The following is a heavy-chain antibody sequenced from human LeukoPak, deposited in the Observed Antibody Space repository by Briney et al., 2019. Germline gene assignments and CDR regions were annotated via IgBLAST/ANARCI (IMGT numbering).Heavy chain of an antibody. CDR1: GYTFTSYG. CDR3: ARVNLGYSGSYGRLENDAFDI. CDR2: ISAYNGNT. D-gene: IGHD1-26*01. Sequence: ASVKVSCKASGYTFTSYGISWVRQAPGQGLEWMGWISAYNGNTNYAQKLQGRVTMTTDTSTSTAYMELRSLRSDDTAVYYCARVNLGYSGSYGRLENDAFDIWGQGTMVTVSS. V-gene: IGHV1-18*01. J-gene: IGHJ3*02.